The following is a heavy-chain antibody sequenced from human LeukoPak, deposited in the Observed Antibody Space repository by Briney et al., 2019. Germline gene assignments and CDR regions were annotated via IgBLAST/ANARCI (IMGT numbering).Heavy chain of an antibody. J-gene: IGHJ4*02. CDR2: IYYSGST. D-gene: IGHD1-26*01. V-gene: IGHV4-30-4*01. CDR1: GASINSGDYY. CDR3: GRRGSSHAFDY. Sequence: SQTLSLTCTVSGASINSGDYYGSWIRQPPGKGLEWIGYIYYSGSTDYNPSLKSRVSISIDTSKNQFSLKLTSVTAADTAVYYCGRRGSSHAFDYWGQGTLVTVSS.